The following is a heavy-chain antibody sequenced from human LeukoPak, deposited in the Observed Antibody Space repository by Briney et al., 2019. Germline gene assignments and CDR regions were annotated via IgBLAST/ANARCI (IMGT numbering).Heavy chain of an antibody. Sequence: PSETLSLTCTVSGGSISSYYWSWIRQPAGKGLEWIGRFYTSGSTNYNPSLKSRVTMSVDTSKNHFSLKLSSVTAADTAVYYCARESTAMVTLPPTYYYYYLDVWGKGTTVTGSS. CDR3: ARESTAMVTLPPTYYYYYLDV. D-gene: IGHD5-18*01. CDR2: FYTSGST. V-gene: IGHV4-4*07. CDR1: GGSISSYY. J-gene: IGHJ6*03.